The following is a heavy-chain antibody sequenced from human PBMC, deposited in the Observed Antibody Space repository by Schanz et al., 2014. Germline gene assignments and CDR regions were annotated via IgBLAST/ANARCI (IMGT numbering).Heavy chain of an antibody. CDR2: MNESHSTI. V-gene: IGHV3-23*01. D-gene: IGHD6-13*01. CDR1: GFSFSSYA. J-gene: IGHJ4*02. CDR3: AKSQGSSFDS. Sequence: EVQLLESGGGLVEPGGSLRLSCAASGFSFSSYAMGWVRQARGKGLEWVSAMNESHSTIYYADSVTGRFTISRDNAKNTLYLQMNTLRAEDTAVYYCAKSQGSSFDSWGQGTLVTVSS.